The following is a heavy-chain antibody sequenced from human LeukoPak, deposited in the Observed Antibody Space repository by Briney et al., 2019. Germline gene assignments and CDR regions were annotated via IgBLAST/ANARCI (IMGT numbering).Heavy chain of an antibody. D-gene: IGHD3-22*01. V-gene: IGHV1-2*02. CDR2: INPNSGGT. CDR3: ARDLPYYDSSGLEY. Sequence: GASVKVSCKASGYTFTGYYMHWVRQAPGQGLEWMGWINPNSGGTNYAQKFQGRATMTRDTSISTAYMELSRLRSDDTAVYYCARDLPYYDSSGLEYWGQGTLVTVSS. CDR1: GYTFTGYY. J-gene: IGHJ4*02.